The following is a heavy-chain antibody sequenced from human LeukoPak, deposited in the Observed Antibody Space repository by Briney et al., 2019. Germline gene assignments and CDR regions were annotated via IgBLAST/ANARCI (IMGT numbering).Heavy chain of an antibody. CDR2: ISYDGSNK. J-gene: IGHJ6*02. CDR3: ARVTDSSGYRPYYYGMDV. D-gene: IGHD3-22*01. V-gene: IGHV3-30*04. Sequence: PGGSLRLSCAASGFTFSSYAMSWVRQAPGKGLEWVAVISYDGSNKYYADSVKGRFTISRDNSKNTLYLQMNSLRAEDTAVYYCARVTDSSGYRPYYYGMDVWGQGTTVTVSS. CDR1: GFTFSSYA.